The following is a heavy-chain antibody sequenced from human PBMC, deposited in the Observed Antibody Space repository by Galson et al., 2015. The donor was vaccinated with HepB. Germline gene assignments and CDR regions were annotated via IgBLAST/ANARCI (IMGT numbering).Heavy chain of an antibody. CDR2: VKYDGNTK. CDR1: GFTFSSYG. J-gene: IGHJ4*02. V-gene: IGHV3-30*02. D-gene: IGHD4-17*01. CDR3: VKEVNYGDSGGDY. Sequence: SLRLSCAASGFTFSSYGMHWVRQAPGKGLEWATFVKYDGNTKYYGDLVKGRFTVSRDNSRNTLYLQMTSLRPEDTAMYYCVKEVNYGDSGGDYWGQGILVSVSS.